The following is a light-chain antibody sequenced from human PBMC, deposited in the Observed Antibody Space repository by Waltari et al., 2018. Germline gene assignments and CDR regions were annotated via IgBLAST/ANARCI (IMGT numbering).Light chain of an antibody. CDR1: QSINSW. J-gene: IGKJ3*01. CDR2: TAS. Sequence: DIQMTQSPSTLSASVGDRVTITCRASQSINSWLALYQQKPGKAPMVLVYTASSLESAVPSRFRGSGSGTEFTLTIGNLHPDDFATYYCQQYDSYPFTFGPGTKVDVK. CDR3: QQYDSYPFT. V-gene: IGKV1-5*03.